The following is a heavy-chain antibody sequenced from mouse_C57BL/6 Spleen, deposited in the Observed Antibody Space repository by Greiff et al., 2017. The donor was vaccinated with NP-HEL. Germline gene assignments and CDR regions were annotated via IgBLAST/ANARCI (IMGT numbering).Heavy chain of an antibody. D-gene: IGHD2-3*01. CDR1: GYTFTSYD. CDR3: AGEGDDPAMDY. V-gene: IGHV1-85*01. Sequence: QVQLQHSGPELVKPGASVKLSCKASGYTFTSYDINWVKQRPGQGLEWIGWIYPRDGSTKYNEKFKGKATLTVDTSSSTAYMELHSLTSEDSAVYFCAGEGDDPAMDYWGQGTSVTVSS. CDR2: IYPRDGST. J-gene: IGHJ4*01.